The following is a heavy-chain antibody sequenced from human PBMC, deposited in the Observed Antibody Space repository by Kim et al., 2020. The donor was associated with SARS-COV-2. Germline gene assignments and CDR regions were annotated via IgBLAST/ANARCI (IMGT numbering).Heavy chain of an antibody. V-gene: IGHV3-30*18. CDR3: AKEIGAVAGPYPEDYYYYYYGMDV. CDR2: ISYDGSNK. D-gene: IGHD6-19*01. J-gene: IGHJ6*02. Sequence: GGSLRLSCAASGFTFSSYGMHWVRQAPGKGLEWVAVISYDGSNKYYADSVKGRFTISRDNSKNTLYLQMNSLRAEDTAVYYCAKEIGAVAGPYPEDYYYYYYGMDVWGQGTTVTVSS. CDR1: GFTFSSYG.